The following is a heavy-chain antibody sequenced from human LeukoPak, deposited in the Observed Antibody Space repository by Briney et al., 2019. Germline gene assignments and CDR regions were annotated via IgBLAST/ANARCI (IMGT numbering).Heavy chain of an antibody. V-gene: IGHV1-69*04. CDR1: GGTFSSYA. CDR2: IIPILGIA. J-gene: IGHJ3*02. CDR3: ARPIVGLAFDI. D-gene: IGHD2-15*01. Sequence: SVKVSCKASGGTFSSYAISWVRQAPGQGLEWMGRIIPILGIANYAQKFQGRVTITADKSTSTAYMELRSLRSDDTAVYYCARPIVGLAFDIWGQGTMVTVSS.